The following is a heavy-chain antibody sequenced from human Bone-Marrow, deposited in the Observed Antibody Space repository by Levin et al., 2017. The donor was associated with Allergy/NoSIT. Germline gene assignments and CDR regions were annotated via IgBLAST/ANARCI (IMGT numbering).Heavy chain of an antibody. CDR1: GFTFSDSY. CDR3: AGSIAVAGTGPPGLDY. Sequence: LSLTCAASGFTFSDSYMSWIRQAPGKGLEWVSYISSSSSYTNYADSVKGRFTISRDNAKNSLYLQMNSLRAEDTAVYYCAGSIAVAGTGPPGLDYWGQGTLVTVSS. D-gene: IGHD6-19*01. CDR2: ISSSSSYT. J-gene: IGHJ4*02. V-gene: IGHV3-11*06.